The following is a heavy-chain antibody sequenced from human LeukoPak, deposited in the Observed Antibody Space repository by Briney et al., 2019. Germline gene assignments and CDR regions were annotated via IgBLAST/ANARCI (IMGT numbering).Heavy chain of an antibody. Sequence: PGRSLRLSCAASGFTFSSYAMHWVRQAPGKGLEWVAVISYDGSNKYYADSVKGRFTISRDNSKNTLYLQMNSLRAEDTAVYYCAREMPWIQLWLWAFDIWGQGTMVTVSS. D-gene: IGHD5-18*01. V-gene: IGHV3-30-3*01. CDR1: GFTFSSYA. J-gene: IGHJ3*02. CDR3: AREMPWIQLWLWAFDI. CDR2: ISYDGSNK.